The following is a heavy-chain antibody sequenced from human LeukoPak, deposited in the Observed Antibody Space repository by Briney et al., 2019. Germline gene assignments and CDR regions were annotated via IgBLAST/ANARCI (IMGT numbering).Heavy chain of an antibody. CDR2: IYHSGST. J-gene: IGHJ4*02. Sequence: SEALSLTCTVSGYSISSGYYWGWIRQPPGKGLEWIGSIYHSGSTYYNPSLKSRVTISVDTSKNQFSLKLSSVTAADTAVYYCASGHDSSSIDYWGQGTLVTVSS. CDR3: ASGHDSSSIDY. CDR1: GYSISSGYY. V-gene: IGHV4-38-2*02. D-gene: IGHD6-13*01.